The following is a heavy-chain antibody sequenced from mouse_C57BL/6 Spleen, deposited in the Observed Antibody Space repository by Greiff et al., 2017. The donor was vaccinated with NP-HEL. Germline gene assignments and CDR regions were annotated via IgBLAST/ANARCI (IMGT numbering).Heavy chain of an antibody. Sequence: DVMLVESGGGLVKPGGSLKLSCAASGFTFGSYTMSWVRQTPEKRLEWVATISGGGGNTYYPDSVKGRFTISRDNAKNTLYLQMSSLRSEDTALYYCARHYYGSSYGFAYWGQGTLVTVSA. CDR3: ARHYYGSSYGFAY. CDR1: GFTFGSYT. V-gene: IGHV5-9*01. CDR2: ISGGGGNT. D-gene: IGHD1-1*01. J-gene: IGHJ3*01.